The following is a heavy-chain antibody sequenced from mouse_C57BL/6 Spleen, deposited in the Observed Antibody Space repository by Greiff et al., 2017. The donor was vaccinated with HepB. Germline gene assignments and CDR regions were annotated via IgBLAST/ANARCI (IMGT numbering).Heavy chain of an antibody. CDR1: GYTFTDYY. J-gene: IGHJ1*03. Sequence: QVQLKESGAELVRPGASVKLSCKASGYTFTDYYINWVKQRPGQGLEWIARIYPGSGNTYYNEKFKGKATLTAEKSSSTAYMQLSSLTSEDSAVYFCAREDYGWYFDVWGTGTTVTVSS. D-gene: IGHD1-1*01. CDR2: IYPGSGNT. V-gene: IGHV1-76*01. CDR3: AREDYGWYFDV.